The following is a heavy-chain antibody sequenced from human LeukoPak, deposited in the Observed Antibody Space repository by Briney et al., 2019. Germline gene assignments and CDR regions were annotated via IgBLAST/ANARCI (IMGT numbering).Heavy chain of an antibody. CDR2: SRQDGSEE. CDR3: ARGSTSYDY. J-gene: IGHJ4*02. V-gene: IGHV3-7*01. CDR1: GFTLSNYW. Sequence: GGSLRLSCAASGFTLSNYWMSWIRQAPGKGLEWVANSRQDGSEEFYADSVKGRFTISRNNARNSLYLQMISLRGEDSAVYFCARGSTSYDYWGQGTLVTVSS. D-gene: IGHD2-2*01.